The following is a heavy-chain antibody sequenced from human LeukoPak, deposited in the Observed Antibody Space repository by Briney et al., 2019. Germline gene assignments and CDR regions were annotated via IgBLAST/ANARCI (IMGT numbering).Heavy chain of an antibody. D-gene: IGHD3-22*01. J-gene: IGHJ1*01. CDR3: ARDASYCYASSGYFPFPH. V-gene: IGHV3-30*16. Sequence: GRPLTLPCAASGLTFSRYAKLCPPHATEKALEGVAHISYDESNKYYPHSEKRRFTIPKDNSTNTQYLQMNSLRAEATAVYYCARDASYCYASSGYFPFPHWGRGTLVTVSS. CDR2: ISYDESNK. CDR1: GLTFSRYA.